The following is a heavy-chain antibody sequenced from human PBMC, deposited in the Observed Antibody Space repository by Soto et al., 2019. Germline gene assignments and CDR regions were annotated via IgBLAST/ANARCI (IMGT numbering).Heavy chain of an antibody. D-gene: IGHD1-1*01. CDR2: INAGNGNT. V-gene: IGHV1-3*01. J-gene: IGHJ4*02. CDR1: GYTFTSYA. Sequence: ASVKVSCKASGYTFTSYAMHWVRQAPGQRLEWMGWINAGNGNTKYSQKFQGRVTITRDTSASTAYMELSSLRSEDTAVYYCARERPYREFDYWGQGTMGSVSA. CDR3: ARERPYREFDY.